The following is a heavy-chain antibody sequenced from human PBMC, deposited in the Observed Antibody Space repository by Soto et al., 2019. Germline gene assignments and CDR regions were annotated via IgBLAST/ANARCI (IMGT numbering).Heavy chain of an antibody. J-gene: IGHJ4*02. CDR2: IKNKGNSYTT. CDR3: TRGRLGSRRSSDY. D-gene: IGHD6-13*01. V-gene: IGHV3-72*01. CDR1: GFTFSDYY. Sequence: EVQLVESGGGLVQPEGSLRLSCAASGFTFSDYYMDWVRQAPGKGLEWVARIKNKGNSYTTEYSAPVKVRFIIARDDSKNSVFLQKNRLKTDDAAVYYCTRGRLGSRRSSDYWGQGILVTVSS.